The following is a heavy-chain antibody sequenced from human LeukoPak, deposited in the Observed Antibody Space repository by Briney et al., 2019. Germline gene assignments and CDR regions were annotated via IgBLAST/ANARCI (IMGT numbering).Heavy chain of an antibody. V-gene: IGHV1-18*01. CDR2: VSAYNGNR. D-gene: IGHD3-22*01. CDR1: GYTFTSNG. J-gene: IGHJ4*02. Sequence: ASVKVSCKASGYTFTSNGITWVRQAPGQGLEWMGWVSAYNGNRNYAQKLQGRVVMTTDTSTSTAYMELRSLRSDDTAVYYCAAHLQDTSGYYYYWGQGTLITVSS. CDR3: AAHLQDTSGYYYY.